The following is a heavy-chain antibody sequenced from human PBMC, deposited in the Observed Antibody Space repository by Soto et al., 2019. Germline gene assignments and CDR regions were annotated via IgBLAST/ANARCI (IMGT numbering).Heavy chain of an antibody. J-gene: IGHJ4*02. CDR2: IYYSGST. Sequence: QLQLQESGPGLVKPSETLSLTCTVSGGSISSSSYYWGWIRQPPGKGLEWIGSIYYSGSTYYNPSLKSRVTISVDTSKNQFSLKLSSVTAADTAVYYCARRGYSSSPIDYWGQGTLVTVSS. D-gene: IGHD6-6*01. CDR3: ARRGYSSSPIDY. CDR1: GGSISSSSYY. V-gene: IGHV4-39*01.